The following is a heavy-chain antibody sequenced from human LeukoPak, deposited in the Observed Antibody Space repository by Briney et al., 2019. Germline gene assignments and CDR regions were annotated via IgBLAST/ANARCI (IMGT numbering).Heavy chain of an antibody. CDR3: AKDRVSPGFNWFDP. J-gene: IGHJ5*02. CDR1: GVIISSYA. V-gene: IGHV3-23*01. CDR2: INGRGDNT. Sequence: PGGSLRLSCAASGVIISSYAMSWVRQAPGKGLEWVSAINGRGDNTYYADFVKGRFTISRDNSKSTVYLQMNSLRTEDTAVYYCAKDRVSPGFNWFDPRAREPLSPSPQ. D-gene: IGHD2/OR15-2a*01.